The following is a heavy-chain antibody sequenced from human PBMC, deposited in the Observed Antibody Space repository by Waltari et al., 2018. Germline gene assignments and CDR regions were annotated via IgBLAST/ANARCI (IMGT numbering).Heavy chain of an antibody. D-gene: IGHD1-26*01. CDR1: GLTFSRSW. J-gene: IGHJ4*02. CDR3: ARGGAWDLDY. V-gene: IGHV3-7*01. CDR2: IQQDGSEG. Sequence: EVQLVESGGDLVQPGGALRLACAAAGLTFSRSWMSWVRQAPGKGLEWVALIQQDGSEGYYVVSVKGRFTISRDNAKNSVYLQMNSLRAEDTAVYYCARGGAWDLDYWGQGTLVTVSS.